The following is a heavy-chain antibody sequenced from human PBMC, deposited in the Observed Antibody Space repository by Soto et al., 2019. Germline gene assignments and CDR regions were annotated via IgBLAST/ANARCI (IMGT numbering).Heavy chain of an antibody. J-gene: IGHJ5*02. CDR3: ARVAGYSSSWYVNWFAP. CDR2: INHSGST. Sequence: SETLSLTCAVYGGSFSGYYWSWIRQPPGKGLEWIGEINHSGSTNYNPSLKSRVTISVDTSKNQFSLKLSSVTAADTAVYYCARVAGYSSSWYVNWFAPWGKGILVTVSS. D-gene: IGHD6-13*01. V-gene: IGHV4-34*01. CDR1: GGSFSGYY.